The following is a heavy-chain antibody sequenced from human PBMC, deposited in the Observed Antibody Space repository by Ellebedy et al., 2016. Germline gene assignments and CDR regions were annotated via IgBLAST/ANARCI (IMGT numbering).Heavy chain of an antibody. CDR2: IYNSGST. CDR1: GGSISNSY. CDR3: ARTGYTSGWYPAYYFDN. V-gene: IGHV4-59*01. D-gene: IGHD6-19*01. J-gene: IGHJ4*02. Sequence: SETLSLTCTVSGGSISNSYWSWIRQPPGKGLEWIGYIYNSGSTNYNPSLKSRVTISVDTSKNQFSLRLSSVTAADTAVYYRARTGYTSGWYPAYYFDNWGQGILVTVSS.